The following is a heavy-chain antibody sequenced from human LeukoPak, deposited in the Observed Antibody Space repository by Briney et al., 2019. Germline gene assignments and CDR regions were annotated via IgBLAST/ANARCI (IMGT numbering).Heavy chain of an antibody. CDR1: GFTFSSYW. CDR3: ARDYGKGGRRGYFDY. D-gene: IGHD1-26*01. V-gene: IGHV3-74*01. Sequence: GGSLRLSCAASGFTFSSYWMHWVRQAPGKGLVWVSRINSDGSSTSYADSVKGRFTISRDNAKNTLYLQMNSLRAKDTAVYYCARDYGKGGRRGYFDYWGQGTLVTVSS. J-gene: IGHJ4*02. CDR2: INSDGSST.